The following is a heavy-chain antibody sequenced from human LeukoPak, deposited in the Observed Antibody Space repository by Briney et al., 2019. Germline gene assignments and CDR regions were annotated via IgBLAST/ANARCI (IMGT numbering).Heavy chain of an antibody. Sequence: PSETLSLTCTVSGGSISSYYWSWIRQPPGKGLEWIGYIYYSGSTNYNPSLKSRVTISVDTSKNQFSLKLSSVTAADTAVYYCASRPGYCSGGSCYSPWYFDLWGRGTLVTVSS. CDR1: GGSISSYY. CDR2: IYYSGST. CDR3: ASRPGYCSGGSCYSPWYFDL. V-gene: IGHV4-59*08. J-gene: IGHJ2*01. D-gene: IGHD2-15*01.